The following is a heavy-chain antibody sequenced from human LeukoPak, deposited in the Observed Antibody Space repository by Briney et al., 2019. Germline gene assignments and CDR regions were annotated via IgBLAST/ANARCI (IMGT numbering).Heavy chain of an antibody. CDR3: ARVGPYGSGSYYPQYNWFDP. V-gene: IGHV4-61*01. J-gene: IGHJ5*02. Sequence: SETLSLTCTVSGGSISSSNYYWSWIRQPPGKGLEWIGYIYYSGSTNYNLSLKSRVTISVDTSKNQFSLKLSSVTAADTAVYYCARVGPYGSGSYYPQYNWFDPWGQGTLVTVSS. D-gene: IGHD3-10*01. CDR1: GGSISSSNYY. CDR2: IYYSGST.